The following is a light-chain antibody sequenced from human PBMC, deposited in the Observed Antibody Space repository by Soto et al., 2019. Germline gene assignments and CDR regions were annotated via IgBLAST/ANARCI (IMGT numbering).Light chain of an antibody. Sequence: EIVLTQSPGTLSLSPGERATLSCRASHSVSRTYLAWYQQKPGQAPRLLIYGTSDRATGTPDRFSGSGSGTDFTLTISRLEPEDSAVYYCQQFDASVTFGQGTRLEI. CDR1: HSVSRTY. J-gene: IGKJ5*01. CDR3: QQFDASVT. CDR2: GTS. V-gene: IGKV3-20*01.